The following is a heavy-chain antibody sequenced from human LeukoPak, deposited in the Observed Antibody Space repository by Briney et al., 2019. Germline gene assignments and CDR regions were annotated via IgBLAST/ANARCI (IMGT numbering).Heavy chain of an antibody. CDR2: IVVGSGNT. CDR1: AFTFTSSA. V-gene: IGHV1-58*01. J-gene: IGHJ4*02. CDR3: AAASGYSYGHYRYYFDN. Sequence: ASVKVSCKASAFTFTSSAVQWVRQACGQRLEWIRWIVVGSGNTSYAQKFQPRVTITRDMSTTTAYMELSSLRSEDTAVYYCAAASGYSYGHYRYYFDNWGQGTLVTVSS. D-gene: IGHD5-18*01.